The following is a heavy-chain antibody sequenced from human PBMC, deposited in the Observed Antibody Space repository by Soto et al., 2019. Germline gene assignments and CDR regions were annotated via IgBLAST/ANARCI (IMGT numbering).Heavy chain of an antibody. CDR3: ARARWFGELGGMDV. D-gene: IGHD3-10*01. V-gene: IGHV1-69*02. J-gene: IGHJ6*02. CDR2: IIPILGIA. Sequence: QVQLVQSGAEVKKPGSSVKVSCKASGGTFSSYTISWVRQAPGQGLEWMGRIIPILGIANYAQKFQGRVTITADKTTSTAYMELSSLRSEDTAVYYCARARWFGELGGMDVWGQGTTVTVSS. CDR1: GGTFSSYT.